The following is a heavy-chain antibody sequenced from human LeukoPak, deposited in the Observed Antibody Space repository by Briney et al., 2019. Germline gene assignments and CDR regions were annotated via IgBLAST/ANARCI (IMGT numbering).Heavy chain of an antibody. D-gene: IGHD6-13*01. CDR2: IKQDGSEK. J-gene: IGHJ4*02. V-gene: IGHV3-7*01. CDR3: AKEDSSSWKGNSTDY. CDR1: GFTFSNYW. Sequence: GGSLRLSCAASGFTFSNYWMSWVRQAPGKGLEWVANIKQDGSEKYYVDSVKGRFTISRDNAKNSLYLQMNSLRAEDTAVYYCAKEDSSSWKGNSTDYWGQGTLVTVSS.